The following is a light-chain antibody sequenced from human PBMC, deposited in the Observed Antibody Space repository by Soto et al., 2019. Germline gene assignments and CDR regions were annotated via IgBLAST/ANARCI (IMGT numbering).Light chain of an antibody. CDR2: SAS. Sequence: EIVLTQSPGTLSLSPGERATLSCGASQSVSSRYLAWYQQKPGQAPRLLIYSASSRATGIPDRFSGSGSGTDFTLTIRRLEPEDVAVYYCQQYGDWPPETFGQGTKLEI. J-gene: IGKJ2*01. CDR1: QSVSSRY. CDR3: QQYGDWPPET. V-gene: IGKV3-20*01.